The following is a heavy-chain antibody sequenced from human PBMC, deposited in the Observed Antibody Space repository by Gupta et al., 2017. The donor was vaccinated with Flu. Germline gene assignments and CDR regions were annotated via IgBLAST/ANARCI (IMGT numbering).Heavy chain of an antibody. CDR2: ISGSGGST. D-gene: IGHD1-26*01. V-gene: IGHV3-23*01. CDR3: AKDTEPRYSGSYDY. Sequence: EVQLLESGGGLVQPGGSVRVSCAASGSNFSSYSMFWVRQAPGKGLEWVSAISGSGGSTYYADSVKGRFTISRDNSKNTLYLQMNSLRAEDTAVYYCAKDTEPRYSGSYDYWGQGTLVTVSS. CDR1: GSNFSSYS. J-gene: IGHJ4*02.